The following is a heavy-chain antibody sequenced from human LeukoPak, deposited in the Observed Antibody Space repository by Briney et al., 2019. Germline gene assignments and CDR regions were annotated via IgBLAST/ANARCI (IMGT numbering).Heavy chain of an antibody. V-gene: IGHV4-34*01. D-gene: IGHD1-26*01. CDR3: ARDRRGAGDY. Sequence: SETLSLTCAVYGGSFSGYYWSWTRQPPGKGLEWIGSIYYSGSTYYNPSLKSRVTISVDTSKNQFSLKLSSVTAADTAVYYCARDRRGAGDYWGQGTLVTVSS. CDR2: IYYSGST. CDR1: GGSFSGYY. J-gene: IGHJ4*02.